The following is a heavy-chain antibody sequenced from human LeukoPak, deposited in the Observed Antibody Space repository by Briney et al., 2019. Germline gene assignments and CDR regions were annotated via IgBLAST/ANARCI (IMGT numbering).Heavy chain of an antibody. D-gene: IGHD7-27*01. V-gene: IGHV4-59*01. CDR3: AREGWGYYFDF. J-gene: IGHJ4*02. CDR2: VYYSGTT. Sequence: SETLSLTCTVSGGSISSYYWSWIRQPPGKGLEWIGYVYYSGTTNYNPSLKSRVTISVDTSKNQFSLKLSSVTAAGTAVYYCAREGWGYYFDFWGQGTLVTVSS. CDR1: GGSISSYY.